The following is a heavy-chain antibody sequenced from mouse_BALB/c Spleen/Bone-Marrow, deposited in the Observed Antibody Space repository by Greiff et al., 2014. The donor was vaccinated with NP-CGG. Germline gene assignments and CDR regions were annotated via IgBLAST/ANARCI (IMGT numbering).Heavy chain of an antibody. J-gene: IGHJ4*01. D-gene: IGHD1-2*01. Sequence: QGQLQQPGPGLVAPSQSLSITFTVSGFLFNSYGLHWGRQPPGKGLEWLGVIWADGSTNYNSALMSRLSISKDNSKSQVLLKMNSLQTDDTAMYYCSRITTATGAMDYWGQGTSVTVSS. CDR2: IWADGST. CDR1: GFLFNSYG. CDR3: SRITTATGAMDY. V-gene: IGHV2-9*02.